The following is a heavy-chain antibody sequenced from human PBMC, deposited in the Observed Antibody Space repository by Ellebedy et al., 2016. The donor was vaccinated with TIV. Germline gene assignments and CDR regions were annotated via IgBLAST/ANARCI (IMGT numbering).Heavy chain of an antibody. J-gene: IGHJ4*02. CDR3: ARYNWNDVAQPNHLYYFDY. CDR2: IYYSGST. CDR1: GGSISSYY. D-gene: IGHD1-20*01. V-gene: IGHV4-59*01. Sequence: SETLSLXCTASGGSISSYYWSWIRQPPGKGLEWIGYIYYSGSTNYNPSLKSRVTISVDTSKNQFSLKLSSVTAADTAVYYCARYNWNDVAQPNHLYYFDYWGQGALVTVSS.